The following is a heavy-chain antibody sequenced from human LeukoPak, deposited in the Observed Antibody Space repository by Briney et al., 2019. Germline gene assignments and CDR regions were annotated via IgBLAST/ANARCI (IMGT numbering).Heavy chain of an antibody. V-gene: IGHV4-39*07. J-gene: IGHJ4*02. D-gene: IGHD6-13*01. CDR1: GGSISSSSYY. CDR2: IYYSGST. CDR3: ARVKHRSAAAPVDY. Sequence: PSETLSLTCTVSGGSISSSSYYWGWIRQPPGKGLEWIGSIYYSGSTYYNPSLKSRVTISVGTSKNQFSLKLSSVTAADTAVYYCARVKHRSAAAPVDYWGQGTLVTVSS.